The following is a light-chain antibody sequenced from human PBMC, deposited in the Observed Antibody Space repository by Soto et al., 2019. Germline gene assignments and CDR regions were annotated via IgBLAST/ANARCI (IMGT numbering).Light chain of an antibody. J-gene: IGKJ5*01. CDR1: QSFRGL. V-gene: IGKV3-11*01. CDR2: DAY. Sequence: VLTQAPVTLNLSPGERATLSCRASQSFRGLLAWYQQKPGQAPRLLIYDAYNRATGIPPRFSGSGSGTDFTLTISSLEPEDSAVYYCQQRHMWPITFGQGRLPE. CDR3: QQRHMWPIT.